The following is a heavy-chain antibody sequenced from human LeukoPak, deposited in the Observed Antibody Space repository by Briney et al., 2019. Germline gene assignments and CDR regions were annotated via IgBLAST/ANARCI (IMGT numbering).Heavy chain of an antibody. D-gene: IGHD4-23*01. Sequence: SETPSLTCTVSGGSITSYYYSWIRQPPGKGLEWIGYIYYSGSTNYNPSLKSRVTMSVDMSKNQLSLKLRSVTAADTAVYYCAYGGNSGTFDVWGQGTMVTVSS. J-gene: IGHJ3*01. CDR2: IYYSGST. V-gene: IGHV4-59*03. CDR3: AYGGNSGTFDV. CDR1: GGSITSYY.